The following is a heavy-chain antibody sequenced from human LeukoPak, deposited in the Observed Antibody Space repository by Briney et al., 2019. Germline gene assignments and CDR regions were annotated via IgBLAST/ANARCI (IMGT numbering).Heavy chain of an antibody. CDR1: GGSISNYY. J-gene: IGHJ5*02. CDR2: TYFTGST. V-gene: IGHV4-59*08. CDR3: ARHPQEFRSDWFDP. D-gene: IGHD3-10*01. Sequence: SETLSLTCTVSGGSISNYYWSWIRQPPGKGVEWIGYTYFTGSTNYNPFVKSRVTISMDTSKNQFSLRLNSMTAADTAVYYCARHPQEFRSDWFDPWGQGTLVTVSS.